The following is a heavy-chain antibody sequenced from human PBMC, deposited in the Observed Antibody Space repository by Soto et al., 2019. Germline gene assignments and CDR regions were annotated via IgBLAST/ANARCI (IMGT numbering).Heavy chain of an antibody. CDR1: GFTFSNSA. CDR2: ISGSDDST. J-gene: IGHJ4*02. CDR3: AKRSSSSTFDY. V-gene: IGHV3-23*01. Sequence: GGSLRLSCATSGFTFSNSAMSWVRQAPGKGLEWVSFISGSDDSTYYADSVKGRFTISRDNSKNTLYLQMNSLRAEDTAVYYCAKRSSSSTFDYWGQGTLVTVSS. D-gene: IGHD6-6*01.